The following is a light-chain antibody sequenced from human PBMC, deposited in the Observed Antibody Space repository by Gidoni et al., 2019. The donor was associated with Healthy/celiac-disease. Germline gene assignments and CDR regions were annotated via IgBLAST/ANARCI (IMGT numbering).Light chain of an antibody. CDR2: WAS. J-gene: IGKJ5*01. V-gene: IGKV4-1*01. CDR3: QQYYSTPPIT. Sequence: DIVMTQSPDPLARSLGERATINCKSSQSVLYSSNNKNYVAWYQQKPGQPPKLIIYWASTRESGVPDRFSGSGSGTDFTLTISSLQAEDVAVYYCQQYYSTPPITFGQGTRLEIK. CDR1: QSVLYSSNNKNY.